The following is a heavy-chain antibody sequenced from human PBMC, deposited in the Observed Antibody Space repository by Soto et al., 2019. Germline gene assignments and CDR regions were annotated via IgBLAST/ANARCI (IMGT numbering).Heavy chain of an antibody. CDR3: ARGRRLRFLEWPVSGCYFDY. Sequence: SETLSLTCAVYGGSFSGYYWSWIRQPPGKGLEWIGEINHSGSTNYNPSLKSRVTISVDTSKNQFSLKLSSVTAADTAVYYCARGRRLRFLEWPVSGCYFDYWGQGTLVTVSA. CDR1: GGSFSGYY. V-gene: IGHV4-34*01. J-gene: IGHJ4*02. CDR2: INHSGST. D-gene: IGHD3-3*01.